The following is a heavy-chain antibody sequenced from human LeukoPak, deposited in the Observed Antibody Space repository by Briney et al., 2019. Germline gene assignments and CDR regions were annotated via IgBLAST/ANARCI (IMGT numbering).Heavy chain of an antibody. CDR2: ISGSGGST. J-gene: IGHJ4*02. Sequence: PGGSLRLSCAASGFTFSSYAMSWVRQAPGKGLEWVSAISGSGGSTYYADSVKGRFTISRDNSKNTLYLQMNSLRAEDTAVYYCAKVALSGYEAMYYFDYWGQGTLVTVSS. CDR3: AKVALSGYEAMYYFDY. CDR1: GFTFSSYA. D-gene: IGHD5-12*01. V-gene: IGHV3-23*01.